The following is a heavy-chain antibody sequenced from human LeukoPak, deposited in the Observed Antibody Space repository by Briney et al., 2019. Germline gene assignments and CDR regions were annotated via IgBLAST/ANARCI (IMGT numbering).Heavy chain of an antibody. CDR2: IYYSGST. CDR1: GGSISSYY. Sequence: KPSETLSLTCTVSGGSISSYYWSWIRQPPGKGLEWIGYIYYSGSTNYNPSLKSRVTISVDTSKNQFSLKLSSVTAADTAVYYCARVDDRVDPWGQGTLVTVSS. J-gene: IGHJ5*02. D-gene: IGHD1-1*01. CDR3: ARVDDRVDP. V-gene: IGHV4-59*08.